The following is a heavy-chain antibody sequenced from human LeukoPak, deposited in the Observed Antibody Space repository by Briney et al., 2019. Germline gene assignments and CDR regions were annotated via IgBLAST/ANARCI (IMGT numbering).Heavy chain of an antibody. CDR3: ARDRVAAAGTNWFDP. CDR1: GYTFTSYG. V-gene: IGHV1-18*01. CDR2: ISAYNGNT. J-gene: IGHJ5*02. D-gene: IGHD6-13*01. Sequence: GASVKVSCKASGYTFTSYGISWVRQAPGQGLEWMGWISAYNGNTNYAQKLQGRVTMTTDTSTSTAYMELSSLRSEDTAVYYCARDRVAAAGTNWFDPWGQGTLVTVSS.